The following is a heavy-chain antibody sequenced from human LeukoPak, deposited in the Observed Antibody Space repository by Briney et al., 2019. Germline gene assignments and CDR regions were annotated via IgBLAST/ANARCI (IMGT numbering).Heavy chain of an antibody. CDR3: AKDFAPSVAAGHHY. CDR2: VSGSGGSP. J-gene: IGHJ4*02. Sequence: GGSLRLSCAGSGFTFSGHAMSWVRQAPGKGLEWVSAVSGSGGSPDYADSVKGRFIIYRDNSKNTLYLQMNRLRADDTAVYYCAKDFAPSVAAGHHYWGQGTLVTVSS. D-gene: IGHD6-19*01. V-gene: IGHV3-23*01. CDR1: GFTFSGHA.